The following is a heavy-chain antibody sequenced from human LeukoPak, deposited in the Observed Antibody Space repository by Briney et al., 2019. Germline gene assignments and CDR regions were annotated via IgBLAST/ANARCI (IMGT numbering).Heavy chain of an antibody. CDR2: IYSGGTT. D-gene: IGHD4-23*01. CDR1: GFTFSSYA. V-gene: IGHV3-66*01. CDR3: ARDRRGYGGNFDY. J-gene: IGHJ4*02. Sequence: GGSLRLSCAASGFTFSSYAMSWVRQAPGKGLEWVSVIYSGGTTSYADSVKGRFTISRDNSKNTLYPQMNSLRAEDTALYYCARDRRGYGGNFDYWGQGTLVTVSS.